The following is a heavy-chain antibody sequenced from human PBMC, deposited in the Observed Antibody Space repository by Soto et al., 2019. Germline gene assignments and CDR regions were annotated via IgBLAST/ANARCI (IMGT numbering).Heavy chain of an antibody. CDR1: GDTFSRFT. D-gene: IGHD3-10*01. Sequence: QVQLVQSGAEVTKPGSSVTVSCTASGDTFSRFTLSWVRQAPGQGLEWMGRIIPMLGMSKSALKFQGRVTITADKSTNKVYMHLNSLRSDDTAVYYCATSYGSGSAHFDSWGQGTLVTVSS. V-gene: IGHV1-69*02. J-gene: IGHJ4*02. CDR3: ATSYGSGSAHFDS. CDR2: IIPMLGMS.